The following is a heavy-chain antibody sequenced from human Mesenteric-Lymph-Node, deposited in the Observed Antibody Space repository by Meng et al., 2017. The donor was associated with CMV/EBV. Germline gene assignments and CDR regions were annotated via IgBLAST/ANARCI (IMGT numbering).Heavy chain of an antibody. CDR3: ARYSSSGVDY. CDR1: GGSISSYY. D-gene: IGHD6-6*01. CDR2: INHSGST. Sequence: SETLSLTCTVSGGSISSYYWSRIRQPPGKGLEWIGEINHSGSTNYNPSLKSRVTISVDTSKNQFSLKLSSVTAADTAVYYCARYSSSGVDYWGQGTLVTVSS. J-gene: IGHJ4*02. V-gene: IGHV4-34*01.